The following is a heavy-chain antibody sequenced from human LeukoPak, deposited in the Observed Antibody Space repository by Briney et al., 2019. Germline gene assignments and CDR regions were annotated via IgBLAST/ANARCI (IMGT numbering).Heavy chain of an antibody. J-gene: IGHJ3*02. CDR2: MSPNSGNT. CDR1: GYTFTSYD. D-gene: IGHD3-9*01. V-gene: IGHV1-8*01. CDR3: ARRVYYDILTGYYSDAFDI. Sequence: GASVKVSCKASGYTFTSYDINWVRQATGQGLEWMGWMSPNSGNTGYAQKFQGRVNMTRNTSISTAYMELSSLRSEDTAVYYCARRVYYDILTGYYSDAFDIWGQGTMVTVSS.